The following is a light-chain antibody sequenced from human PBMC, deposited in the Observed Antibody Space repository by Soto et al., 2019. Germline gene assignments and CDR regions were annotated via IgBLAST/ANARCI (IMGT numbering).Light chain of an antibody. CDR1: QSVSSN. V-gene: IGKV3-15*01. CDR3: QQYDNWPLT. J-gene: IGKJ4*01. CDR2: GAS. Sequence: EIVMTQSPATLSLSPGERATLSCRASQSVSSNLAWYQQKSGQTPRLLIYGASTRATDIPARFSGGGSGTEFTLTISSLQSEDFAVYYCQQYDNWPLTFGGGTKVEI.